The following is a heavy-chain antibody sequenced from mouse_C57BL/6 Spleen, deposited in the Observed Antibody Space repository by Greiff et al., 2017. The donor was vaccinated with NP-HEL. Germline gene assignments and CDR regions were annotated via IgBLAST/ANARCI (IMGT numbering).Heavy chain of an antibody. V-gene: IGHV3-6*01. J-gene: IGHJ3*01. CDR1: GYSITSGYY. Sequence: EVKLEESGPGLVKPSQSLSLTCSVTGYSITSGYYWNWIRQFPGNKLEWMGYVSYDGSNNYNPSLKNRISITRDTSKNQFFLKLNSVTTEDTATYYCAREDGYYYGRFAYWGQGTLVTVSA. CDR2: VSYDGSN. CDR3: AREDGYYYGRFAY. D-gene: IGHD1-1*01.